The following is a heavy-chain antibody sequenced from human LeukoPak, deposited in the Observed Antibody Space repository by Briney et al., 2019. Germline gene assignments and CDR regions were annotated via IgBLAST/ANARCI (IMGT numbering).Heavy chain of an antibody. Sequence: GRSLRLSCAASGFTFDDYAMQWVRQAPGKGLEWVSGISWNSGSIGYADSVKGRFTISRDNAKNSLYLQMNSLRAEDTALYYCAKDIVYDSSVGYFDYWGQGTLVTVSS. D-gene: IGHD3-22*01. CDR1: GFTFDDYA. V-gene: IGHV3-9*01. CDR3: AKDIVYDSSVGYFDY. CDR2: ISWNSGSI. J-gene: IGHJ4*02.